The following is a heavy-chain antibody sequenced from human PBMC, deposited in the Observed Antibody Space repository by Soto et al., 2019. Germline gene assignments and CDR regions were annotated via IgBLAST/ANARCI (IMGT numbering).Heavy chain of an antibody. Sequence: GGSLRLSCAASGFTFSSYSMNGVRQAPGKGLEWVSSISSSSSYIYYADSVKGRFTISRDNAKNSLYLQMNSLRAEDTAVYYCARIPYGYDSSGYYLYYFDYWGQGTLVTVSS. D-gene: IGHD3-22*01. CDR1: GFTFSSYS. CDR3: ARIPYGYDSSGYYLYYFDY. V-gene: IGHV3-21*01. CDR2: ISSSSSYI. J-gene: IGHJ4*02.